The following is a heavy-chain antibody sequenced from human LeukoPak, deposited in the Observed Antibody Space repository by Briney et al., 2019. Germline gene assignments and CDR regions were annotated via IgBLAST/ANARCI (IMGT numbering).Heavy chain of an antibody. J-gene: IGHJ4*02. CDR3: ATATLYYYDSSGYYPNYFDY. CDR2: IIPIFGTA. Sequence: GASVKVSCKASGGTFSSYAISWVRQAPGQGLEWMGGIIPIFGTANYAQKFQGRVTITADESTSTAYMELSSLRSEDTAVYYCATATLYYYDSSGYYPNYFDYWGQGTLVTVSS. V-gene: IGHV1-69*13. D-gene: IGHD3-22*01. CDR1: GGTFSSYA.